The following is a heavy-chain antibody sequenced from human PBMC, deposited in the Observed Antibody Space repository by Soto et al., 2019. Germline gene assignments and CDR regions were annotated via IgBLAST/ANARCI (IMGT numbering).Heavy chain of an antibody. D-gene: IGHD6-19*01. Sequence: QVQLVQSGAEVKKPGSSVKVSCKASGGTFSSYAISWVRQAPGQGLEWMGGIIPIFGTTNYAQKFQGRVTIMEDESTSTAYMELSSLRSEDTAVYYCARDPKGSGWYGSNYYYYGMDVWGQGTTVTVSS. CDR1: GGTFSSYA. J-gene: IGHJ6*02. CDR2: IIPIFGTT. V-gene: IGHV1-69*01. CDR3: ARDPKGSGWYGSNYYYYGMDV.